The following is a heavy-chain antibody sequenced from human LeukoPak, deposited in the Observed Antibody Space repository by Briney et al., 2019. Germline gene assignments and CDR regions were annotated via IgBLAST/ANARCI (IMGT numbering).Heavy chain of an antibody. CDR3: ARGRAAAKLVGDWFNP. CDR2: INPNSGGT. Sequence: EASVKVSCKASGYTFTGYYMHWVRQAPGQGLEWVGWINPNSGGTNYAQKFQGRVTMTRDTSISTAYMELSRLRSDDTAVYYCARGRAAAKLVGDWFNPWGQGTLVTVSS. J-gene: IGHJ5*02. CDR1: GYTFTGYY. V-gene: IGHV1-2*02. D-gene: IGHD6-13*01.